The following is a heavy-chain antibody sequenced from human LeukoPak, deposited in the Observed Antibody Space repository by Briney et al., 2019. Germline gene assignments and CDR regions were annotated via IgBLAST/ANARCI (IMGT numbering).Heavy chain of an antibody. Sequence: GGSLRLSCAASGFTFSTYDMDWVRQAPGKGLEWVAFIRSDGSNKHYADSVEGRFTISRDNSKNTLYLQMNSLRADDTALYYCVGDFDYWGQGTLVTVSS. V-gene: IGHV3-30*02. CDR1: GFTFSTYD. CDR2: IRSDGSNK. CDR3: VGDFDY. J-gene: IGHJ4*02.